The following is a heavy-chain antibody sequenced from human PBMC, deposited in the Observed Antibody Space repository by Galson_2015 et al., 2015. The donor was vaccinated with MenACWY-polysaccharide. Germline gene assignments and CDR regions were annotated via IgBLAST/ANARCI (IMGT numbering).Heavy chain of an antibody. CDR2: INPNSGGT. J-gene: IGHJ4*02. Sequence: SVKVSCKASGYTFTGYYMHWVRRAPGQGLEWMGWINPNSGGTNYAQKFQGRVTMTRDTSISTAYMELSRLRSDDTAVYYCARSRGLRFLEWLLFWGQGTLVTVSS. CDR3: ARSRGLRFLEWLLF. CDR1: GYTFTGYY. D-gene: IGHD3-3*01. V-gene: IGHV1-2*02.